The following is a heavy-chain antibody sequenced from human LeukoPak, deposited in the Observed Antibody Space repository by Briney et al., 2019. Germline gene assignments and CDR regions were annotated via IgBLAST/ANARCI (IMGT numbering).Heavy chain of an antibody. CDR2: IIPIFGTA. V-gene: IGHV1-69*13. CDR1: GGTLSSYA. D-gene: IGHD6-6*01. Sequence: ASVKVSCKASGGTLSSYAISWVRQAPGQGLEWMGGIIPIFGTANYAQKFQGRVTITADESTSTAYMELSSLRSEDTAVYYCARDKIGIAARSSNHYMDVWGKGTTVTVSS. CDR3: ARDKIGIAARSSNHYMDV. J-gene: IGHJ6*03.